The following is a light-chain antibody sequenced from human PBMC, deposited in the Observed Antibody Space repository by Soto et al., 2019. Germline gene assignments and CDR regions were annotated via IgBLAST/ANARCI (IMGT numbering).Light chain of an antibody. V-gene: IGKV1-5*01. CDR2: DAS. J-gene: IGKJ1*01. CDR3: QQVET. CDR1: QSISSW. Sequence: DIQMTQSPSTLSASVGDRVTITCRASQSISSWLAWYQQKPGKAPKLLIYDASSLESGVPSRFSGSGSGTEFTLTISSLQPDDFATYYCQQVETFVQGTKVEIK.